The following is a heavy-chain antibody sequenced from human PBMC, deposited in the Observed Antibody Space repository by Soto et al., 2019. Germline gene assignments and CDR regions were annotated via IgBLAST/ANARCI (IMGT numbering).Heavy chain of an antibody. V-gene: IGHV1-8*01. CDR2: MNPNSGDT. CDR1: GYTFTNYD. Sequence: QVQLVQSGAEVKKPGSSVKVSCKTSGYTFTNYDVNWVRQATGQGLEWMGWMNPNSGDTGYAQKFQGRVTMTRDTSMRTAYMELSSLRSEDTAVYYCARVDCNWNDDYFDFWGQGTLVTVSS. D-gene: IGHD1-1*01. CDR3: ARVDCNWNDDYFDF. J-gene: IGHJ4*02.